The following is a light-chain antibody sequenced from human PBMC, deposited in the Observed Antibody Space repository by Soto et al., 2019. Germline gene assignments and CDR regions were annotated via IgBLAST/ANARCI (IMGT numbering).Light chain of an antibody. CDR2: GAS. V-gene: IGKV3D-20*02. CDR3: QQRSNWPIT. Sequence: DIVLTQSPGTLSLSPGARAPLSCRASQSVRSTSLAWYQQKPGQAPRLLIYGASSRATGIPDRFSGGGSGTDFTLTISSLEPEDFAVYYCQQRSNWPITFGQGTRLEIK. J-gene: IGKJ5*01. CDR1: QSVRSTS.